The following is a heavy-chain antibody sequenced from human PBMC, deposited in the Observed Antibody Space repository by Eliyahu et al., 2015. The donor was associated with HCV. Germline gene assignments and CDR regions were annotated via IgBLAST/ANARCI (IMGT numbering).Heavy chain of an antibody. J-gene: IGHJ4*02. D-gene: IGHD3-22*01. CDR3: AMVTQDYYDSGEDY. CDR2: IYFCGGT. Sequence: QLQLQESGPGLVKPSETLSLTCTVSGGSISSSSYYWGWIRQPPGKGLEWIGSIYFCGGTYYNPSLKSRVTISVDTSKNQFSLKLSSVTAADTAVYYCAMVTQDYYDSGEDYWGQGTLVTVSS. V-gene: IGHV4-39*01. CDR1: GGSISSSSYY.